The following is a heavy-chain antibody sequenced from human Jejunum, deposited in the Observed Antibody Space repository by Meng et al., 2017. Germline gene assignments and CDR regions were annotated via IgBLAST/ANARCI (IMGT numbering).Heavy chain of an antibody. J-gene: IGHJ4*02. V-gene: IGHV3-33*01. Sequence: QWQRVGSGGGVVHPGRSLRLSVAASGFTFRNCAMHWVRQAPGKGLEGKADIWYDGSNKYYADSVKGRFTISRDNSKNTLYLQMISLGADDTAVYYCETTGSRSSGSWGQGTLVTVSS. D-gene: IGHD3-22*01. CDR2: IWYDGSNK. CDR3: ETTGSRSSGS. CDR1: GFTFRNCA.